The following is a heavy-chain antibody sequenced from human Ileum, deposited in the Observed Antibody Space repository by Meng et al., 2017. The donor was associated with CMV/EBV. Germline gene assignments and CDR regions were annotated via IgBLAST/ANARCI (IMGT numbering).Heavy chain of an antibody. CDR2: VRGSEK. CDR3: AKASQVHVLVIIGFDY. V-gene: IGHV3-33*06. D-gene: IGHD2-21*01. CDR1: GFSVGNDG. Sequence: ESGFSVGNDGMTWVRQAPGKGMEWVASVRGSEKRYADNEKGRFTISRDHSKDTLYLQMDSLRAEDTAVYYCAKASQVHVLVIIGFDYWGQGSLVTVSS. J-gene: IGHJ4*01.